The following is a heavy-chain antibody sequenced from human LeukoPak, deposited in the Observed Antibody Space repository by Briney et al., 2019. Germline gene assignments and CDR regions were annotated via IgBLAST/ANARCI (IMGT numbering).Heavy chain of an antibody. CDR3: AKGGHYSFFDY. D-gene: IGHD4-11*01. V-gene: IGHV3-23*01. CDR2: ISGDGTET. Sequence: GGSLRLSCTASVLIFRNYPMTWVRQAPRKGREWVSTISGDGTETFYADSVKGRFTISRDNSKNTHYLQMSSLRAEDTGIYYCAKGGHYSFFDYWGQGTLVTVSS. J-gene: IGHJ4*02. CDR1: VLIFRNYP.